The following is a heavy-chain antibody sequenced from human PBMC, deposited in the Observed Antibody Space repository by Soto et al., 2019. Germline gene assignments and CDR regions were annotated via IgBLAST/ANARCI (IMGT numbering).Heavy chain of an antibody. CDR2: LYWDDDK. J-gene: IGHJ4*02. Sequence: QITLKESGPTLVKPTQTLTLTCTFSGFSLNTNAVGVAWIRQPPGKALEWLALLYWDDDKRYSPSLKSRLTITKDPSKNRVVLTMTNMDPEDTATYYCEHRRVRYSSGENLDSWGQGTLVTVSS. CDR1: GFSLNTNAVG. V-gene: IGHV2-5*02. D-gene: IGHD6-19*01. CDR3: EHRRVRYSSGENLDS.